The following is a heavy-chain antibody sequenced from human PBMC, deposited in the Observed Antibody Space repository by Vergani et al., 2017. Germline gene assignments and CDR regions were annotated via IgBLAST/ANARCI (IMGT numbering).Heavy chain of an antibody. CDR3: ARDSTAANRPNWFDT. CDR1: GGTFSSYT. Sequence: QVQLVQSGAEVKKPGSSVKVSCKSSGGTFSSYTISWVRQAPGQGLEWMGRIIPIFGTANYAQTVQGRVTITADESTSTAYMELRSLRSEDTAVYYCARDSTAANRPNWFDTWGQGTLVTVSS. CDR2: IIPIFGTA. J-gene: IGHJ5*02. D-gene: IGHD2-2*01. V-gene: IGHV1-69*08.